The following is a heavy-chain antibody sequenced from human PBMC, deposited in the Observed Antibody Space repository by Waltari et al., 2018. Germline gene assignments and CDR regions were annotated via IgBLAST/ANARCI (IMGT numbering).Heavy chain of an antibody. CDR3: AREGLTEEAAY. Sequence: EIQLVESGGDLVQPGGSLRLSCVTSGFPFHHFWMAWVRQVPGKGLKWLAHIKHDGSETYHVDSVKGRFTISRDNARNSLYLEMDRLRVEDTGVYYCAREGLTEEAAYWGQGTLVTVSS. J-gene: IGHJ4*02. CDR2: IKHDGSET. D-gene: IGHD4-4*01. CDR1: GFPFHHFW. V-gene: IGHV3-7*01.